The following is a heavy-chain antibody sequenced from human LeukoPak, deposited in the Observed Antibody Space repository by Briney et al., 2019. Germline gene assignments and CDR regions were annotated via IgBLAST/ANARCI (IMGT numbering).Heavy chain of an antibody. CDR1: GFSSSFYG. Sequence: PGGSLRLSCATSGFSSSFYGMQWVRQAPGKGLEWVAVIWNDGSQKYYGDSVKGRFTISKDNSRKTVNLQMDSLRAEDTAIYYCTRWGAGGLTLDYWGQGVLVTVSS. V-gene: IGHV3-33*01. D-gene: IGHD3-16*01. J-gene: IGHJ4*02. CDR3: TRWGAGGLTLDY. CDR2: IWNDGSQK.